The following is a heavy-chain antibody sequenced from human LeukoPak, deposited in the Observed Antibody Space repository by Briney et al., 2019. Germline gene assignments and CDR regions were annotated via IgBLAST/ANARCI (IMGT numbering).Heavy chain of an antibody. CDR2: ISTSGST. D-gene: IGHD6-13*01. CDR3: ARTTEAHSWRTRYYDYYMDV. Sequence: SETLSLTCTVSGGSISSYYWSWIRQPAGKGLESIGHISTSGSTNYNPSLKSRVTISVDTSKNQFSLKLSSVTAADTAVYYCARTTEAHSWRTRYYDYYMDVWGKGTTVTVSS. V-gene: IGHV4-4*07. CDR1: GGSISSYY. J-gene: IGHJ6*03.